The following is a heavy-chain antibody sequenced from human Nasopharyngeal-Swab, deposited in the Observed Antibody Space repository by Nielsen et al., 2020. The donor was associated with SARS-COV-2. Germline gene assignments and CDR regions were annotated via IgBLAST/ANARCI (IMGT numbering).Heavy chain of an antibody. CDR1: GFVFSGSA. J-gene: IGHJ4*02. CDR2: IGDKDHNYAT. CDR3: TTDYYFDY. V-gene: IGHV3-73*01. Sequence: GESLKISCAASGFVFSGSAIHWVRQASGRGLEWVGCIGDKDHNYATTYGAAVKGRFTISRDDSKNTAFLQMDSLKTEDTALYYCTTDYYFDYWGQGTLVTVSS.